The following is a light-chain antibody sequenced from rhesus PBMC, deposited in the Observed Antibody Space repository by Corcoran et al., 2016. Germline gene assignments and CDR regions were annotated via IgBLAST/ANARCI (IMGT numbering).Light chain of an antibody. CDR1: QGISNW. V-gene: IGKV1-69*01. Sequence: DIQMTQSPSSLSASVGDRVTITCRASQGISNWLAWYQQKTGKAPTLLSNRASNLETGVPSRFSGSGYGTDCTLTISSRKTEDIATYYCQQHDNSPFTFGPGTKLDIK. CDR3: QQHDNSPFT. J-gene: IGKJ3*01. CDR2: RAS.